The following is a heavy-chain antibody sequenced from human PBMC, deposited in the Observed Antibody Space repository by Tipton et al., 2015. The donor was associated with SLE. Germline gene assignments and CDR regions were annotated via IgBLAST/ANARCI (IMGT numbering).Heavy chain of an antibody. Sequence: LRLSCTVSGGSVSSGGYYWSWIRQHPGKGLEWIGYIYNSGGTDYSPSLKSRLTISVDTSKNDFSLRINSVTAADTAVYYCTRVVAVAATHYYAMDVWGQGTTVTVSS. CDR1: GGSVSSGGYY. CDR3: TRVVAVAATHYYAMDV. J-gene: IGHJ6*02. V-gene: IGHV4-31*02. D-gene: IGHD2-15*01. CDR2: IYNSGGT.